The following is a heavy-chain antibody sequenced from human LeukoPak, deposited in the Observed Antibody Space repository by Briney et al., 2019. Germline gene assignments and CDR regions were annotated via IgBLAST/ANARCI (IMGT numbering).Heavy chain of an antibody. Sequence: SETLSLTCAVYGGSFSGYYWSWIRQPPGKGLEWIGEINHSGSDNYNPSLKSRVTISVDTSKNQFSLKLSSVTAADTAVYYCARGGNYYDSSGYYTLIPNPYYFDYWGQGTLVTVSS. V-gene: IGHV4-34*01. CDR1: GGSFSGYY. D-gene: IGHD3-22*01. CDR3: ARGGNYYDSSGYYTLIPNPYYFDY. CDR2: INHSGSD. J-gene: IGHJ4*02.